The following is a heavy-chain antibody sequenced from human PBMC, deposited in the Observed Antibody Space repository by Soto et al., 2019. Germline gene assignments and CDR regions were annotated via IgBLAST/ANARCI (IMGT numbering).Heavy chain of an antibody. Sequence: SETLSLTCTVSGGCICSYYWSWIRQPPGKGLAWVGNIFYSGSTNYNPSLKSRVSMSVDASKNLFSLRLNSLTTSGTAFYYCARRTNTRTGYFVTWGQGALVTVSS. CDR3: ARRTNTRTGYFVT. J-gene: IGHJ1*01. D-gene: IGHD3-9*01. CDR1: GGCICSYY. CDR2: IFYSGST. V-gene: IGHV4-59*01.